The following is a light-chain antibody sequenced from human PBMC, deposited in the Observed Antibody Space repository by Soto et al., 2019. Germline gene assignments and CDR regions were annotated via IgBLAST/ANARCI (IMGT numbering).Light chain of an antibody. CDR3: VLYMGRGISM. CDR1: SGSVSTDNY. CDR2: STN. V-gene: IGLV8-61*01. Sequence: QTVVTQEPSLSVSPAGTVTLTCGLNSGSVSTDNYPSWYQQTPGQAPRTLIYSTNTRSSGVPDRFSGSILRSKAALTIAGAQADDESDYYCVLYMGRGISMFGGGTKLTVL. J-gene: IGLJ3*02.